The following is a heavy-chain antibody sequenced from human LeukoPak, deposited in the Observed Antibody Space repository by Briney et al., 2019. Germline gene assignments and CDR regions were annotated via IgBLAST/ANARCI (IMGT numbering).Heavy chain of an antibody. D-gene: IGHD5-18*01. CDR1: GYTFTSYY. J-gene: IGHJ4*02. Sequence: ASVKVSCKASGYTFTSYYMHWVRQAPGQGLEWMGIINPSGGSTSYAQKFQGRVTMTRDTSTSTVYMELSSLRSEDTAVYYCVRGPTWIQLWLQFDYWGQGTLVTVSS. CDR3: VRGPTWIQLWLQFDY. V-gene: IGHV1-46*01. CDR2: INPSGGST.